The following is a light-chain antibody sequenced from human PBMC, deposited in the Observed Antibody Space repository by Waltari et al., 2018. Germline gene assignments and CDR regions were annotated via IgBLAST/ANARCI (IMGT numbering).Light chain of an antibody. CDR1: KLGDKY. J-gene: IGLJ2*01. CDR2: QDS. CDR3: QAWDSSLVV. Sequence: SYELTQPPSVSVSPGQTASITCSGDKLGDKYACWSQQKPGQSPVLVIYQDSKRPSGIPERFSGSNSGNTATLTISGTQAMDEADYYCQAWDSSLVVFGGGTKLTVL. V-gene: IGLV3-1*01.